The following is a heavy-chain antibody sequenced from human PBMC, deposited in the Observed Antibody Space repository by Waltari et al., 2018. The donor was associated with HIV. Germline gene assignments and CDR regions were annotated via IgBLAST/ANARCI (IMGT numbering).Heavy chain of an antibody. J-gene: IGHJ4*01. CDR2: ISYSGDA. Sequence: QLYESGPGLVQPSETLSVTCTVSGGSFNSPDYYWAWIRQSQGQNLDWIGHISYSGDAHLNSFFPIRLTISFDKSKNQFSRKMDSLTSADTAVFFFARVSVDIRGSYTSFYFDSWGEGTLVTVSP. CDR3: ARVSVDIRGSYTSFYFDS. CDR1: GGSFNSPDYY. V-gene: IGHV4-30-4*08. D-gene: IGHD2-2*02.